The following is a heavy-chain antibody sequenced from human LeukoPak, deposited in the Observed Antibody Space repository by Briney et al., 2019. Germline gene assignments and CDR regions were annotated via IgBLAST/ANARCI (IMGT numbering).Heavy chain of an antibody. CDR2: IIPILGIA. V-gene: IGHV1-69*04. J-gene: IGHJ6*02. CDR3: AXXXXXXXXXXDYYGMDV. Sequence: SVKVSCKASGGTFSSYAISWVRQAPGQGLEWMGRIIPILGIANYAQRFQGRVTITADKSTSTAYTELSSLRSEDTAVYYCAXXXXXXXXXXDYYGMDVWGQGTTVTVSS. CDR1: GGTFSSYA.